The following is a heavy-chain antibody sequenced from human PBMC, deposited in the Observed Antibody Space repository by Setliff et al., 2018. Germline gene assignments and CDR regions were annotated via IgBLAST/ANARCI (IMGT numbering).Heavy chain of an antibody. CDR1: GYTFMTYW. CDR2: IYPGDSDT. D-gene: IGHD4-4*01. V-gene: IGHV5-51*01. CDR3: ARDSNYEGAYDY. Sequence: GESLKISCKGSGYTFMTYWIGWVRQMPGKGLEWMGIIYPGDSDTTYSPSFQGQVTISADKSISTAYVQWSSLKASDTAMYYCARDSNYEGAYDYWGQGTLVTVSS. J-gene: IGHJ4*02.